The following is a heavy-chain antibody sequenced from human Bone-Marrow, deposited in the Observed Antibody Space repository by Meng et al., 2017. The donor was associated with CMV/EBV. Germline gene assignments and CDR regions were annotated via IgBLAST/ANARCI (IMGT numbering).Heavy chain of an antibody. Sequence: GGSLILSCGTSGFTFSGYEMNWVRQAPGKGLEWVSYISNSGSSTYYADSVKGRFTISRDNAQDSLYLQMDSLTVEDTAVYYCATFNGWSFFFDYWGQGALVTVSS. CDR3: ATFNGWSFFFDY. J-gene: IGHJ4*02. CDR1: GFTFSGYE. CDR2: ISNSGSST. D-gene: IGHD1-26*01. V-gene: IGHV3-48*03.